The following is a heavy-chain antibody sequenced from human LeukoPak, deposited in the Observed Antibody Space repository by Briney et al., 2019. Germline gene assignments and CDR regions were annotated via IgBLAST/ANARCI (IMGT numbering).Heavy chain of an antibody. Sequence: PSETLSLTCTVSGGSISSSSSYWGWIRQPPGKGLEWIGSIYYSGSTYYNPSLKSRVTISVDTSKNQFSLKLSSMTAADTAVYYCARSYSSSSSMGSWGQGTLVTVSS. CDR1: GGSISSSSSY. CDR3: ARSYSSSSSMGS. J-gene: IGHJ5*02. V-gene: IGHV4-39*07. D-gene: IGHD6-6*01. CDR2: IYYSGST.